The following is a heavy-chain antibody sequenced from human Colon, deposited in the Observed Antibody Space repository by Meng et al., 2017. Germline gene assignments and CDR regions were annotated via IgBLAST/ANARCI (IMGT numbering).Heavy chain of an antibody. CDR1: GDSITYDNW. J-gene: IGHJ4*02. V-gene: IGHV4-4*02. Sequence: LQEAGPGLLQPSGTLSLSCAVSGDSITYDNWWSWLRQPPGKGLEWIGEIHHGRGTNYNPALRSRVTFSLDKSRNQLSLTLTSVTAADTAVYYCARNGFYSLGYWGPGALVTVSS. D-gene: IGHD3-22*01. CDR2: IHHGRGT. CDR3: ARNGFYSLGY.